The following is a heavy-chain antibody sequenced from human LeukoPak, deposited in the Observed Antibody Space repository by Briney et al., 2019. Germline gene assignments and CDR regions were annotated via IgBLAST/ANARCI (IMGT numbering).Heavy chain of an antibody. CDR1: GYTFTSYG. Sequence: ASVKVSRKASGYTFTSYGISWVRQAPGQGFEWMGWTSAYNGNTNYAQKLQGRVTMTTDTSTSTVYMELRSLRSDDTAVYYCARVPTRSSGWDYWGQGTLVTVSS. V-gene: IGHV1-18*01. J-gene: IGHJ4*02. D-gene: IGHD6-19*01. CDR2: TSAYNGNT. CDR3: ARVPTRSSGWDY.